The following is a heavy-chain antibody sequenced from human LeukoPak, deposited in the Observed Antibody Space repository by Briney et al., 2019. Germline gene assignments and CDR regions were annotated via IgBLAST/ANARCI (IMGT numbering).Heavy chain of an antibody. J-gene: IGHJ6*02. CDR1: GGSISSYY. CDR3: ARSPGYCSSTSCCIYYYGMDV. D-gene: IGHD2-2*01. Sequence: SETLSLTCTVSGGSISSYYWSWIRQPPGKGLEWIGYIYYSGSTNYNPSLKSRVTISVDTSKNQFSLKLSSVTAADTAVYYCARSPGYCSSTSCCIYYYGMDVWGQGTTVTVSS. CDR2: IYYSGST. V-gene: IGHV4-59*08.